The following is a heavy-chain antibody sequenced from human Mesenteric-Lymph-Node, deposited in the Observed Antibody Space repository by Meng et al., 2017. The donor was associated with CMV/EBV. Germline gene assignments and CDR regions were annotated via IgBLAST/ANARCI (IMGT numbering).Heavy chain of an antibody. J-gene: IGHJ4*02. CDR3: ARERVGGGDCYGF. CDR1: GYTFTGYY. D-gene: IGHD2-21*01. CDR2: INPNGGGT. V-gene: IGHV1-2*02. Sequence: ASVKVSCKASGYTFTGYYIHWVRQAPGRGLEWMGWINPNGGGTNYAQKFQGRVTMTRDTPISTAYMELSRLRSDDTAVYYCARERVGGGDCYGFWGQGTPVTVSS.